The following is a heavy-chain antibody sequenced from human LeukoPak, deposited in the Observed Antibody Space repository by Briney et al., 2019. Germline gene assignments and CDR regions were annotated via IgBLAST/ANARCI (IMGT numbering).Heavy chain of an antibody. J-gene: IGHJ6*04. Sequence: GGSLRLSCAASGFTFGTYGMTWVRQAPGKGLEWVSAISGSGGSTYYADSVRGRFTISRDNSKNTLYLQMNSLRAEDTAVYYCASITGTNVWGKGTTVTISS. D-gene: IGHD1-20*01. CDR2: ISGSGGST. CDR3: ASITGTNV. V-gene: IGHV3-23*01. CDR1: GFTFGTYG.